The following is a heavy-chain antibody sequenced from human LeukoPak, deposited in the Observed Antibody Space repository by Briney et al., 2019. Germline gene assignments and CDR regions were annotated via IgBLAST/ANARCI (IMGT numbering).Heavy chain of an antibody. J-gene: IGHJ4*02. D-gene: IGHD1-26*01. CDR3: AGGEPLKALDY. V-gene: IGHV4-34*01. CDR2: INHSGST. Sequence: SETLSLTCAVYGGSFSGYYWSWIRQPSGKGLEWIGEINHSGSTNYNPSLKSRVTISVDTSKNQFSLKLSSVTAADTAVYYCAGGEPLKALDYWGQGTLVTVSS. CDR1: GGSFSGYY.